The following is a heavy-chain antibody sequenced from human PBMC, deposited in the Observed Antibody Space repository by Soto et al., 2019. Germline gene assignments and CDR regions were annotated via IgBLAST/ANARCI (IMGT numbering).Heavy chain of an antibody. CDR1: GFTFSGYA. CDR3: SKASAYGSGSLDN. Sequence: PGGSLRLSCVGSGFTFSGYAMTWVRQAPGRGLEWVSLISGSGGGTFYADSVKGRFTISRDNSKNTLHLQMNSLRAEDAAIYYCSKASAYGSGSLDNRAQGALVPGSS. CDR2: ISGSGGGT. V-gene: IGHV3-23*01. D-gene: IGHD3-10*01. J-gene: IGHJ4*02.